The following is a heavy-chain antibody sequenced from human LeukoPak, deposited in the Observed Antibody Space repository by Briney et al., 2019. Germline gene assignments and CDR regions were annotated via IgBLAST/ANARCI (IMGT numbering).Heavy chain of an antibody. J-gene: IGHJ4*02. Sequence: SSETLSLTCTVSGDSISKCNFYWGWIRQPPGKVLEWIGSVYYLRRSHKNPSLKSRVTISVDTSKNQFSLLLTSVTAADTAVYYCARLVPPYGPGSPPPHHFDYWGKGALVIVSS. CDR2: VYYLRRS. CDR3: ARLVPPYGPGSPPPHHFDY. V-gene: IGHV4-39*01. CDR1: GDSISKCNFY. D-gene: IGHD3-10*01.